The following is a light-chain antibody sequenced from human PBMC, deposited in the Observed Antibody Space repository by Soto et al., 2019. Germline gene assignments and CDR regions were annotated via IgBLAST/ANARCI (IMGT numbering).Light chain of an antibody. CDR1: SSDVGGYNY. CDR2: EVS. CDR3: SSYAGSIYV. Sequence: QSVLTQPPSASGSPGQSVTISCTGTSSDVGGYNYVSWYQQHPGKAPKLMIYEVSKRPSGVPDRFSGSKSGNTASLTVSGLQAEDEADYYCSSYAGSIYVFGTGNKVTVL. V-gene: IGLV2-8*01. J-gene: IGLJ1*01.